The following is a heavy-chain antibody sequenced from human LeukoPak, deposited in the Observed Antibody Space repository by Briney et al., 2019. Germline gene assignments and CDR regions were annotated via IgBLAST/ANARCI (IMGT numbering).Heavy chain of an antibody. V-gene: IGHV3-15*01. J-gene: IGHJ4*02. D-gene: IGHD4-11*01. CDR3: TTVSYSNYGFDY. CDR2: IKRKTDGATT. CDR1: GLTFSNAW. Sequence: PGGSLRLSCAASGLTFSNAWMSWVRQAPGKGLEWVGRIKRKTDGATTDYGAPVKGRFTISRDDSKNTLYLQMNSLKTEDTAVYYCTTVSYSNYGFDYWGQGTLVTVSS.